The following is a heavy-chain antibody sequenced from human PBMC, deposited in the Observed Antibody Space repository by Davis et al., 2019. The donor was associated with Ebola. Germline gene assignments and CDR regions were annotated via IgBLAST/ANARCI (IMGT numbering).Heavy chain of an antibody. J-gene: IGHJ4*02. CDR2: INPNSGGT. Sequence: ASVKVSCKASGYTFTDYYIQWVRQAPGQGLELMGWINPNSGGTNYAQKFQGRVTMTRDTSISTAYMELSRLTSDDTAVYYCAKLEPNMAALDYWGQGTLVTVSS. CDR3: AKLEPNMAALDY. CDR1: GYTFTDYY. V-gene: IGHV1-2*02. D-gene: IGHD1-1*01.